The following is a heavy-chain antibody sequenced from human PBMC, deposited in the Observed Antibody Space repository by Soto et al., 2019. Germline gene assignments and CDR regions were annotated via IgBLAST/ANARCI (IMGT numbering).Heavy chain of an antibody. CDR1: GGSFSGYY. CDR3: ARGRPYDYVWGSYRKRYFDY. J-gene: IGHJ4*02. CDR2: INHSGST. D-gene: IGHD3-16*02. Sequence: TSETLSLTCAVYGGSFSGYYWSWIRQPPGKGLEWIGEINHSGSTNYNPSLKSRVTISVDTSKNQFSLKLRPVTAADTAVYYCARGRPYDYVWGSYRKRYFDYWGQGTLVTVSS. V-gene: IGHV4-34*01.